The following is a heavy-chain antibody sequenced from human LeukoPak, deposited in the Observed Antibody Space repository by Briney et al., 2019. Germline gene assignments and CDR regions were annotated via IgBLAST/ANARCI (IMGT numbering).Heavy chain of an antibody. V-gene: IGHV3-9*01. CDR1: GFTFDDYA. J-gene: IGHJ4*02. Sequence: GGSLRLSCAASGFTFDDYAMHWVRQAPGKGLEWVSGISWNSGSIGYADSVKGRFTISRDNAKNSLYLQMNSLRAEDTAVYYCAKDARGATNHWGTRYFDYWGQGTWSPSPQ. CDR2: ISWNSGSI. CDR3: AKDARGATNHWGTRYFDY. D-gene: IGHD7-27*01.